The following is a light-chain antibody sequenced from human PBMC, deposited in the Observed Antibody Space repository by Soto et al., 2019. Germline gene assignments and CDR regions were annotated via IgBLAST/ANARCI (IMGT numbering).Light chain of an antibody. V-gene: IGKV3-20*01. CDR1: QSVSSSY. J-gene: IGKJ4*01. CDR2: GAS. CDR3: QQYRGSLPLP. Sequence: EIVLTQSPGTLSLSPGERATLSCRASQSVSSSYLAWYQQKPGQAPRLLMYGASNRATGIPDRFSGSGSGTDFTLTISNLEPEDFAVYYCQQYRGSLPLPFGGGTKVEIK.